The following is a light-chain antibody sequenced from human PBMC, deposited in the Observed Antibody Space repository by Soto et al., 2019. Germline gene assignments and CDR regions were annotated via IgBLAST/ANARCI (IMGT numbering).Light chain of an antibody. J-gene: IGKJ4*01. CDR1: QSISNSY. CDR3: QQYGSSQFT. V-gene: IGKV3-20*01. CDR2: GAS. Sequence: DIVLTQSPGTLPLSPVERATLSCPASQSISNSYLAWFQQKPGQSPRLLIYGASSRPTGIPDRFSGSGSGTDFTLAISRLEPEDFALYYCQQYGSSQFTFGGGTMVDI.